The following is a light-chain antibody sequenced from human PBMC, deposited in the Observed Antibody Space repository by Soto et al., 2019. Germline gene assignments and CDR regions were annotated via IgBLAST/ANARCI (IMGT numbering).Light chain of an antibody. Sequence: EIVLTQSPGTLSLSPGDRATLSCRASQSVSSSYFAWYQQKPGQAPRLLIYGASSRATGIPDRFSGSGPGTDFTLTIISLEPEDFSVYYCQQYGSSPLTFGGGTKVEIK. J-gene: IGKJ4*01. CDR1: QSVSSSY. CDR3: QQYGSSPLT. V-gene: IGKV3-20*01. CDR2: GAS.